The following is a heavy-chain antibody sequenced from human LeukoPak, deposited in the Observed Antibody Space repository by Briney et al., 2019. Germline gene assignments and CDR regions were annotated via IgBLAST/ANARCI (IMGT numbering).Heavy chain of an antibody. V-gene: IGHV3-74*01. CDR1: GFTFSSYW. J-gene: IGHJ4*02. CDR2: INSDGRST. Sequence: PGGSLRLFCAASGFTFSSYWMHWVRQAPGKGLVWVSHINSDGRSTSYADSVKGRFTISRDNAKNTLYLQMNSLRAEDTAVYYCARCSGGSTYHSDDYWGQGTLVTVSS. CDR3: ARCSGGSTYHSDDY. D-gene: IGHD2-15*01.